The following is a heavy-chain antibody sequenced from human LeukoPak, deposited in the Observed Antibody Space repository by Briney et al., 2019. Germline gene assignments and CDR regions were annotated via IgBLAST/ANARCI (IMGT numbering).Heavy chain of an antibody. J-gene: IGHJ4*02. D-gene: IGHD5-18*01. CDR2: ISNDGINT. Sequence: GGSLRLSCAASGIIFSTYGMHWVRQAPGKGLEWVGVISNDGINTYYTDSLKGRFTISRDNSNSTLYLHMNSLRREDTTVYYCAKGRRGSSYVHYFDSWGQGALVTVSS. V-gene: IGHV3-30*18. CDR1: GIIFSTYG. CDR3: AKGRRGSSYVHYFDS.